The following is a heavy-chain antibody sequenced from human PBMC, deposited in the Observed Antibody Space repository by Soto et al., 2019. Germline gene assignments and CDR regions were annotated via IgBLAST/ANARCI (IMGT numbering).Heavy chain of an antibody. D-gene: IGHD6-13*01. Sequence: ASVKVSCKASGYTFTSYYMHWVRQAPGQGLEWMGMINAYNGNTNYAQKLQGRVTMNTDTSTSTAYMELRSLRSDDTAVYYCARDQVIAAVFHYYYYGMDVWGQGTTVTVSS. J-gene: IGHJ6*02. CDR1: GYTFTSYY. V-gene: IGHV1-18*04. CDR2: INAYNGNT. CDR3: ARDQVIAAVFHYYYYGMDV.